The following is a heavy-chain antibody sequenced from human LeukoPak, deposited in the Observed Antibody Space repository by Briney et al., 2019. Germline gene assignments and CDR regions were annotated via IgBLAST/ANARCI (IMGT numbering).Heavy chain of an antibody. V-gene: IGHV3-11*01. J-gene: IGHJ4*02. CDR1: GFTFSDYY. D-gene: IGHD6-13*01. CDR2: ISSSGSTI. Sequence: GGPLRLSCAASGFTFSDYYMSWMGQAPGKGLEGVLYISSSGSTIYYADSVKGRFTISRDNAKNSLYLQMNSLRAEDTAVYYCARREYSSSWYYFDYWGQGTLVTVSS. CDR3: ARREYSSSWYYFDY.